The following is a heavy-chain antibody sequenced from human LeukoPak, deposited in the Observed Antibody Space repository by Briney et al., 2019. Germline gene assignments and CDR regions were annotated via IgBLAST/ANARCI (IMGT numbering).Heavy chain of an antibody. J-gene: IGHJ3*02. D-gene: IGHD3-10*01. CDR1: GYTFTAYY. V-gene: IGHV1-2*02. Sequence: GASVKVSCKASGYTFTAYYVHWVRQAPGQGLEWLGWINPNSGDTNYAQRFQGRVTMTRDASISTIYMDLTRLISDDTAVYYCAKSNGYGLIDIWGQGTMVTVSS. CDR3: AKSNGYGLIDI. CDR2: INPNSGDT.